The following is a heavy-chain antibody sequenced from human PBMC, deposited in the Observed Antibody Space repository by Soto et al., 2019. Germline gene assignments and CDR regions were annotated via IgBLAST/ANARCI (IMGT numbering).Heavy chain of an antibody. CDR2: IYWDDDK. CDR3: AHAYPLADDYGDPIENNWFDP. J-gene: IGHJ5*02. D-gene: IGHD4-17*01. Sequence: QITLKESGPTLVKPTQTLTLTCTFSGFSLSTSGVGVGWIRQPPGKALEWLALIYWDDDKRYSPSLKSRLTITKDTSKNQVVLTMTNMDPVDTATYYCAHAYPLADDYGDPIENNWFDPWGQGTLVTVSS. CDR1: GFSLSTSGVG. V-gene: IGHV2-5*02.